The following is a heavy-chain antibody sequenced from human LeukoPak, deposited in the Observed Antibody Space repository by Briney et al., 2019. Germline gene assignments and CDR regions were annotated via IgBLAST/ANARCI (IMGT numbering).Heavy chain of an antibody. Sequence: ASVKVSCKASGYTFTGYYIHWVRQAPGQGLEWMGWINPHSDDRNYAQRFQGRVAMTRDTSISTVYMELSGLTSDDTAVYYCVRDGPCSSTSCQNFDSWGQGALVTVSS. J-gene: IGHJ4*02. D-gene: IGHD2-2*01. V-gene: IGHV1-2*02. CDR1: GYTFTGYY. CDR3: VRDGPCSSTSCQNFDS. CDR2: INPHSDDR.